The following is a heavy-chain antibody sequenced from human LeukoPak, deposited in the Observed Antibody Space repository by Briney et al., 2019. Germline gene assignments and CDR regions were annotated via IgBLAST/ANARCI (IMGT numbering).Heavy chain of an antibody. Sequence: PGGSLRLSCATSRFIFSIYAMTWVRQAPGKGLEWVSVIYSDGSTYYANSVKGRFTISRDNSKNTIYLQMNSLRAEDTAVYYCAKDLRSRIAAAGAPDYWGQGTLVTVSS. CDR3: AKDLRSRIAAAGAPDY. V-gene: IGHV3-NL1*01. CDR1: RFIFSIYA. D-gene: IGHD6-13*01. CDR2: IYSDGST. J-gene: IGHJ4*02.